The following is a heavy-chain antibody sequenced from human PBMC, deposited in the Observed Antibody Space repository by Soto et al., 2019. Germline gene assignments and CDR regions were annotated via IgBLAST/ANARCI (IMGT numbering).Heavy chain of an antibody. CDR3: AKDPPWEQTNYYFDF. J-gene: IGHJ4*02. D-gene: IGHD1-26*01. V-gene: IGHV3-23*01. Sequence: EVQLLESGGGLVQPGGSLRLSCAASGFTFSRYAMTWVRQAPGKGLEWVSALTGSGDSIYYADSVKGRFTISRDNSKNTLYLQMNSLRAEDTAVYYCAKDPPWEQTNYYFDFWGQGTLVTVSS. CDR1: GFTFSRYA. CDR2: LTGSGDSI.